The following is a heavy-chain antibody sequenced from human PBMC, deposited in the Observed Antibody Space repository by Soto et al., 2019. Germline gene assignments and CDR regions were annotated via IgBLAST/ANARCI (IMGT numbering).Heavy chain of an antibody. CDR1: GYPYTNSY. V-gene: IGHV1-2*02. D-gene: IGHD6-19*01. J-gene: IGHJ6*02. CDR3: ASDFRTRGWFRQAGNFAMDV. CDR2: IHPNTGGT. Sequence: QVQLVQSGAEVRKPGASVKVSCKASGYPYTNSYMHWVRQAPGQGLEWMGWIHPNTGGTNSAQKFQGRVNMTRDTSVSTVYMELNRLTSDDTAIYFCASDFRTRGWFRQAGNFAMDVWGQGTTVTVS.